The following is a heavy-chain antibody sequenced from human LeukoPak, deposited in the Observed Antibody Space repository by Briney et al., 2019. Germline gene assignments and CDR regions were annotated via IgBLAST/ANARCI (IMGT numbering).Heavy chain of an antibody. CDR2: IYYSGST. D-gene: IGHD3-22*01. CDR1: GGSISSYY. Sequence: PSETLSLTCTVSGGSISSYYWSWSRQPPGKGLEWIGYIYYSGSTNYNPSLKSRVTISVDTSKNQFSLKLSSVTAADTAVYYCARAPENDYYDSSGYYYEYDYWGQGTLVTVSS. CDR3: ARAPENDYYDSSGYYYEYDY. J-gene: IGHJ4*02. V-gene: IGHV4-59*12.